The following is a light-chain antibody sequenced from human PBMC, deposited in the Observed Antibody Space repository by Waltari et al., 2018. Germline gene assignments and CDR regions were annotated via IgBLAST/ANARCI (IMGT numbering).Light chain of an antibody. CDR3: SSQSSNDVVL. V-gene: IGLV2-14*01. Sequence: QSALTQPASVSGSPGQSVTIFCAGTSNDVGGYNSVSCYQEHPGQAPRVIIYAVSDRPSGLSARCSGSKSGNTASLTISGLQAEDEADYYCSSQSSNDVVLFGGGTKLTVL. CDR2: AVS. CDR1: SNDVGGYNS. J-gene: IGLJ2*01.